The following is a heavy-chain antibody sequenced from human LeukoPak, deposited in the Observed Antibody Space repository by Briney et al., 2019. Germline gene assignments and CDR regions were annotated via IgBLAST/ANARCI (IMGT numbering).Heavy chain of an antibody. Sequence: GGSLRLSCAASGFTFSSYGMHWVRQAPGKGLEWVSSISSSSSYIYYADSVKGRFTISRDNAKNSLYLQMNSLRAEDTAVYYCTRTITMSRAFDYWGQGTLVTVSS. J-gene: IGHJ4*02. CDR3: TRTITMSRAFDY. CDR2: ISSSSSYI. V-gene: IGHV3-21*01. CDR1: GFTFSSYG. D-gene: IGHD3-10*01.